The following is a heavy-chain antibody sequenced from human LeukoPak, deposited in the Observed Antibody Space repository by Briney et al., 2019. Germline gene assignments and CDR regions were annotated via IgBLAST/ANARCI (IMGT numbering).Heavy chain of an antibody. D-gene: IGHD2-2*01. CDR2: MNPNSGVT. CDR3: TRGAGTSWFDY. Sequence: ASVKVSFKPSGYTFTVNYLHWVRQAPGQGLEWVGWMNPNSGVTVYAQNFQGRVTMTRDTSISTAYMELSSLTSDDTAVYYGTRGAGTSWFDYWGQGSLVTVSS. V-gene: IGHV1-2*02. CDR1: GYTFTVNY. J-gene: IGHJ4*02.